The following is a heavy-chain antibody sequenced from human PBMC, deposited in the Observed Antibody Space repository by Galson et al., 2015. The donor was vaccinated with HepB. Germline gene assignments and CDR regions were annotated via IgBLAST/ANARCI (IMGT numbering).Heavy chain of an antibody. J-gene: IGHJ4*02. CDR1: GFTFSSYA. CDR3: VKSSGRPVITMIEPRIEY. V-gene: IGHV3-64D*06. CDR2: ISSNGGST. Sequence: SLRLSCAASGFTFSSYAMHWVRQAPGKGLEYVSAISSNGGSTYYADSVKGRFTISRDNSKNTLYLQMSSLRAEDTAVYYCVKSSGRPVITMIEPRIEYWGQGTLVTVSS. D-gene: IGHD3-22*01.